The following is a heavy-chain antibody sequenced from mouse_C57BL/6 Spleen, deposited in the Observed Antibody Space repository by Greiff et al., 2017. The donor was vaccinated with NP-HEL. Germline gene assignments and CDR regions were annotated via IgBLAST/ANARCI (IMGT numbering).Heavy chain of an antibody. CDR2: IYPGSGNT. J-gene: IGHJ4*01. CDR3: AREGIYDGLYYAMDY. D-gene: IGHD2-3*01. Sequence: VQLQQSGAELVRPGASVKLSCKASGYTFTDYYINWVKQRPGQGLEWIARIYPGSGNTYYNEKFKGKATLTAEKSSSTAYMQLSSLTSEDSAVYFCAREGIYDGLYYAMDYWGQGTSVTVSS. V-gene: IGHV1-76*01. CDR1: GYTFTDYY.